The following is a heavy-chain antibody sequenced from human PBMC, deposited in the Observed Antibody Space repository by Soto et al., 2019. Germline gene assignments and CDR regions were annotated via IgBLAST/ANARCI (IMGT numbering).Heavy chain of an antibody. D-gene: IGHD3-22*01. CDR2: ISAHNGDT. J-gene: IGHJ4*02. CDR3: ATEPIYYNDGSGYYPLGH. CDR1: GYSFATYG. V-gene: IGHV1-18*04. Sequence: ASVKVSCKASGYSFATYGFSWVREAPGQGLECVGWISAHNGDTHYSQKFQGRVTLTTDTSTNTGYMELRSLTSDDTAVYFCATEPIYYNDGSGYYPLGHWGQGTLVTVYS.